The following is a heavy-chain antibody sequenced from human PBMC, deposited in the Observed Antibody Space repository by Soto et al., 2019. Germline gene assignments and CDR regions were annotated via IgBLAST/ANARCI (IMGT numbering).Heavy chain of an antibody. CDR1: GYSFTSYW. CDR2: IYPGDSDT. CDR3: ARHGGVYDSSGSIEDY. Sequence: GESLKISCKGSGYSFTSYWIGWVRQMPGKGLEWMGIIYPGDSDTRYSPSFQGQVTISADKSISTACLQWSSLKASDTAMYYCARHGGVYDSSGSIEDYWGQGTLVTVSS. D-gene: IGHD3-22*01. J-gene: IGHJ4*02. V-gene: IGHV5-51*01.